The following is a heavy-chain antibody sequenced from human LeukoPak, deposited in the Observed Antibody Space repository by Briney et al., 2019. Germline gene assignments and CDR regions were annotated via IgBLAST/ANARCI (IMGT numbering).Heavy chain of an antibody. CDR3: ARSVLLWFGEFTDAFDI. CDR2: IYYSGST. Sequence: PSETLSLTCTVSGGSISSSSYYWGWIRQPPGKGLEWIGSIYYSGSTYYNPSLKSRVTISVDTSKNQFSLKLSSVTAADTAVYYCARSVLLWFGEFTDAFDIWGQGTMVTVSS. V-gene: IGHV4-39*07. J-gene: IGHJ3*02. CDR1: GGSISSSSYY. D-gene: IGHD3-10*01.